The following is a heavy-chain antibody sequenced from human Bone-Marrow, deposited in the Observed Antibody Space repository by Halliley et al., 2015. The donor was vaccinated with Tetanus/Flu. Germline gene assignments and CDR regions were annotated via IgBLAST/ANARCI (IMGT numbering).Heavy chain of an antibody. V-gene: IGHV6-1*01. CDR1: GDSVSSYSAA. D-gene: IGHD2-15*01. Sequence: GLVKPSQTLSLTCAISGDSVSSYSAAWNWIRQSPSRGLEWLGRTYSRSKWYTDYAVSVKSRMTINPDTSKNQFSLQLNSVTPEDTAVYYCARELRARGRGGSPTWYFDYWGQGTLVTVSS. CDR2: TYSRSKWYT. J-gene: IGHJ4*02. CDR3: ARELRARGRGGSPTWYFDY.